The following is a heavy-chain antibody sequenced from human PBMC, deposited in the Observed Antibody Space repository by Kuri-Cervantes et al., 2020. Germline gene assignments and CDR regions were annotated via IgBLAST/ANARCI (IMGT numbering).Heavy chain of an antibody. D-gene: IGHD3-10*01. CDR2: IYYTGDT. V-gene: IGHV4-61*08. CDR1: GDSVSRIGFY. CDR3: ARHPRARDYYYGSGRGRGAFDI. J-gene: IGHJ3*02. Sequence: SETLSLTCTVSGDSVSRIGFYWSWIRQPPGKGLEYIGYIYYTGDTDSPPSLKSRVTLSVDTSKNQFSLKLSSVTAADTAVYYCARHPRARDYYYGSGRGRGAFDIWGQGTMVTVSS.